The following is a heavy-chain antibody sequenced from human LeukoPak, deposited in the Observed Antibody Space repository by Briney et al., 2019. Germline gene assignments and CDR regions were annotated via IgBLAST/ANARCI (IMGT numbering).Heavy chain of an antibody. CDR1: GFTFSNAW. V-gene: IGHV3-15*01. J-gene: IGHJ6*03. CDR3: TTKLRNYDFWSGYLPQYYMDV. D-gene: IGHD3-3*01. Sequence: GGSLRLSCAASGFTFSNAWMSWVRQAPGKGLEWVGRIKSKTDGGTTDYAAPVKGRFTISRDDSKNTLYLQMNSLKTEDTAVYYCTTKLRNYDFWSGYLPQYYMDVWGKGTTVTVSS. CDR2: IKSKTDGGTT.